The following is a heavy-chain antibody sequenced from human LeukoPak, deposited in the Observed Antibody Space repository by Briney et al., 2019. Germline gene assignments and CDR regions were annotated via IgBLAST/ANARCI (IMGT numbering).Heavy chain of an antibody. J-gene: IGHJ4*02. CDR2: ISSSSSYI. CDR3: ARDGGYSYGYCFDY. V-gene: IGHV3-21*01. Sequence: GGSLRLSCAASGFTFSSYSMNWVRQAPGKGLEWVSSISSSSSYIYYADSVKGRFTISRDNAKNSLYLQMNSLRAEDTAVYYCARDGGYSYGYCFDYWGQGTLVTASS. CDR1: GFTFSSYS. D-gene: IGHD5-18*01.